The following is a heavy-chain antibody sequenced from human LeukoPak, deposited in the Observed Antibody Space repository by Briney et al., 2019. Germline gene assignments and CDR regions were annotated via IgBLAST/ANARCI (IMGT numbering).Heavy chain of an antibody. CDR2: IYYSGST. CDR3: ARAPPYCSGGSCYSLDGMDV. J-gene: IGHJ6*02. Sequence: SGTLSLTCAVYGGSFSGYYWSWIRQHPGKGLEWIGYIYYSGSTYYNPSLKSRVTISVDTSKNQFSLKLSSVTAADTAVYYCARAPPYCSGGSCYSLDGMDVWGQGTTVTVSS. CDR1: GGSFSGYY. V-gene: IGHV4-31*11. D-gene: IGHD2-15*01.